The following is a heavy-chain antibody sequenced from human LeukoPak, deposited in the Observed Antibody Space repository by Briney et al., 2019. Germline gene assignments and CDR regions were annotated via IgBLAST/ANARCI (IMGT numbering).Heavy chain of an antibody. V-gene: IGHV3-30*18. CDR1: GFSGTFYG. CDR3: AKDDGGDYVGLDY. CDR2: ITDDGSKK. J-gene: IGHJ4*02. D-gene: IGHD4-17*01. Sequence: GWSLRLSCTDSGFSGTFYGMHWVRQAPGKGLEWLAVITDDGSKKYYGDSVKGRFTISRDNSKHTLYLQMNSLRGEDTAVYYCAKDDGGDYVGLDYWGQGTLVTVSS.